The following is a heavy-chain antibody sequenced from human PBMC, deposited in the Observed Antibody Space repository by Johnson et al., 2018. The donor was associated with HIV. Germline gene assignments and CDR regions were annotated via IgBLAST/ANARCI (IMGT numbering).Heavy chain of an antibody. CDR2: ISYDGSNK. Sequence: QVQLVESGGGVVQPGRSLRLSCAASGFTFSSYAIHWVRQAPGKGLEWVAVISYDGSNKYYADSVKGRFTISRDNSKNTLYLQMNSLRAEATAVYYCATLSLIAAPDPFDIWGQGTMVTVSS. J-gene: IGHJ3*02. CDR3: ATLSLIAAPDPFDI. V-gene: IGHV3-30*04. D-gene: IGHD6-6*01. CDR1: GFTFSSYA.